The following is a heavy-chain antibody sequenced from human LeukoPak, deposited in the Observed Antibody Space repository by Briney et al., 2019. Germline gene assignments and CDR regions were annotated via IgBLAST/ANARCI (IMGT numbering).Heavy chain of an antibody. Sequence: KPSETLSLTCTDSGGSISSSSYYWGWIRQPPGKGLEWIGNIYYSGTTNYNPSLSSRVTMSVDTSKNQFSLKLRSVTAADTAVYYCASLAGSCFDFWGQGTLVTVS. CDR3: ASLAGSCFDF. D-gene: IGHD6-19*01. CDR1: GGSISSSSYY. V-gene: IGHV4-39*01. J-gene: IGHJ4*02. CDR2: IYYSGTT.